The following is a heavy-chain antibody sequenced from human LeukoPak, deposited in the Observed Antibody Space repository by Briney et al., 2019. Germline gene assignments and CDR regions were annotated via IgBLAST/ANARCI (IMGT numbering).Heavy chain of an antibody. V-gene: IGHV4/OR15-8*01. CDR3: TRDNSSSFQTWFDP. CDR2: IYHSGST. D-gene: IGHD6-13*01. Sequence: SETLSLTCDVFGASITSNYWWNWVRQFPGKALEWIGEIYHSGSTNYNPSLKSRITMSVDRSKNQFSLKLRSVTAADTALYYCTRDNSSSFQTWFDPWGQGALVIVSS. J-gene: IGHJ5*02. CDR1: GASITSNYW.